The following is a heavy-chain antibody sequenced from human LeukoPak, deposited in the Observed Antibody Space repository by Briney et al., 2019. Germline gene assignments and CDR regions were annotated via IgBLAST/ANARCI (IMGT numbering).Heavy chain of an antibody. CDR3: GWYTFDY. V-gene: IGHV6-1*01. CDR1: GVTAVSKNSA. J-gene: IGHJ4*02. Sequence: SQTLSLTWSISGVTAVSKNSAWNWIRQSPSRGLEWVGRTYYRSKWYDDYATYLQGRKNISPHTSKNQFSLHLYSVYHCARDVGTTGWYTFDYWGKGILVTVSS. D-gene: IGHD6-19*01. CDR2: TYYRSKWYD.